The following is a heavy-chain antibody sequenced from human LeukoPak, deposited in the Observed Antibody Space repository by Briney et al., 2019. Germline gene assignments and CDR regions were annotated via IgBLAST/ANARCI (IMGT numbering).Heavy chain of an antibody. D-gene: IGHD3-16*01. CDR2: VNPDGSSV. J-gene: IGHJ4*02. Sequence: GGSLRLSCAASGFTLSSYWMHWVRQVPGKGLVWVSRVNPDGSSVTYGDSVKGRFTSSRDNAKNTLYLQMHSLRAEDMAVYYCARGGSYGDYWGQGILVTVSS. CDR1: GFTLSSYW. CDR3: ARGGSYGDY. V-gene: IGHV3-74*01.